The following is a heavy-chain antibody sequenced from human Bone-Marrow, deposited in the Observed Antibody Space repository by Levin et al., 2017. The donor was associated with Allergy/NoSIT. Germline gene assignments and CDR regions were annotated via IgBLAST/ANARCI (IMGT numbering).Heavy chain of an antibody. Sequence: GESLKISCAVSGITVTNSYMTWVRQAPGKGLEWVSVIYTGGATYYAESVKGRFTISRDTSTVYLQMDSLRGDDTAMYYCATTDGGSGSYYGYWGQGTLVTVSS. D-gene: IGHD3-10*01. V-gene: IGHV3-53*01. J-gene: IGHJ4*02. CDR1: GITVTNSY. CDR2: IYTGGAT. CDR3: ATTDGGSGSYYGY.